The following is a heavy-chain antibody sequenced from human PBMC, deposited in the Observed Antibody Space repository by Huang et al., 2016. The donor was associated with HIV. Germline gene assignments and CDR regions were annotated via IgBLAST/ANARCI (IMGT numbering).Heavy chain of an antibody. V-gene: IGHV1-46*01. CDR2: INPSGGST. J-gene: IGHJ3*01. Sequence: QVQLVQSGAEVKKPGASGRISCKASGYTFTSNHINWGRQAPGQGLEWMGKINPSGGSTDYAQKFQDRITMTRDRSTSTVYLELRSLTSDDTAIYYCARVGSGWSLLGDALDFWGRGTMVTVSS. CDR1: GYTFTSNH. D-gene: IGHD6-19*01. CDR3: ARVGSGWSLLGDALDF.